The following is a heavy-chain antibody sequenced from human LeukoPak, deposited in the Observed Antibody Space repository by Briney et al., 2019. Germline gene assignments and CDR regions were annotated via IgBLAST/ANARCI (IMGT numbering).Heavy chain of an antibody. CDR3: ARSIAVAGTFDY. J-gene: IGHJ4*02. Sequence: PSGTLSLTCTVSGGSISGYYWSWIRQPPGKGLEWIGYIYYTGSINYNPSLKSRVTISVDTSKNQFSLRLSSVTAADTAVYYCARSIAVAGTFDYWGQGTQVTASS. CDR2: IYYTGSI. D-gene: IGHD6-19*01. V-gene: IGHV4-59*01. CDR1: GGSISGYY.